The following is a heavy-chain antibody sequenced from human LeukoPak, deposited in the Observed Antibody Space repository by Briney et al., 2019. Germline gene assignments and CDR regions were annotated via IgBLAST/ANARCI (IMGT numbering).Heavy chain of an antibody. V-gene: IGHV4-59*12. J-gene: IGHJ4*02. Sequence: SVTLSLTCTVSGGSISSYYWSWIRQPPGKGLEWIGYIYYSGSTNYNPSLKSRVTISVDTSKNQFSLKLSSVTAADTAVYYCASFWSGYYSGGYWGQGTLVTVSS. CDR2: IYYSGST. D-gene: IGHD3-3*01. CDR1: GGSISSYY. CDR3: ASFWSGYYSGGY.